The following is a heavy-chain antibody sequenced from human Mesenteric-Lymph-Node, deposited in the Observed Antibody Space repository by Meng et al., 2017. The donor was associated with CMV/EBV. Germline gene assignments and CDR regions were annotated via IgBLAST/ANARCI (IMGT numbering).Heavy chain of an antibody. Sequence: SETLSLTCSVSSYSITTSYFWGWIRQPPGKGLEWIGSIYQSVNTYYNPSLKSRVTISVDTSKNHFALTLSSVTAADTAVSYCAKSTYFYGSGSYVGGSAEYMDWGQGSLVTVSS. CDR3: AKSTYFYGSGSYVGGSAEYMD. CDR1: SYSITTSYF. D-gene: IGHD3-10*01. J-gene: IGHJ4*02. CDR2: IYQSVNT. V-gene: IGHV4-38-2*02.